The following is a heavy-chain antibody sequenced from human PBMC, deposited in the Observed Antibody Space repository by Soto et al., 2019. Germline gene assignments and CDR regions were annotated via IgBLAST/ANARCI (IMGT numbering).Heavy chain of an antibody. D-gene: IGHD3-10*01. CDR2: IYYSGST. CDR1: GGSISSYY. V-gene: IGHV4-59*01. J-gene: IGHJ4*02. Sequence: QVQLQESGPGLVKPSETLSLTCTVSGGSISSYYWSWNRQPPGKGLEWIGYIYYSGSTNYNPSLKSRVTISVDTSKNQFSLKLSSVTAADTAVYYCASGQGYYGSGSYSYWGQGTLVTVSS. CDR3: ASGQGYYGSGSYSY.